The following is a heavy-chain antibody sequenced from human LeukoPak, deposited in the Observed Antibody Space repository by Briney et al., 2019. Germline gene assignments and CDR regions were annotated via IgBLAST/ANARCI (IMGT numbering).Heavy chain of an antibody. CDR1: GDSINSGGYC. J-gene: IGHJ6*02. Sequence: PSQTLSLTCTVSGDSINSGGYCWNWLRQHPGKGLEWIGYIYYSGSTNYNPSLKSRVTISVDTSKNQFSLKLSSVTAADTAVYYCARAPRDGYNSYYYYYGMDVWGQGTTVTVSS. D-gene: IGHD5-24*01. CDR3: ARAPRDGYNSYYYYYGMDV. V-gene: IGHV4-61*08. CDR2: IYYSGST.